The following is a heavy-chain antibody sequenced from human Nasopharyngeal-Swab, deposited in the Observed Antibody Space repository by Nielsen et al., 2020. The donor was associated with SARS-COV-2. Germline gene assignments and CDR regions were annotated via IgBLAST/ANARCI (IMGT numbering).Heavy chain of an antibody. CDR2: IVVGSGNT. D-gene: IGHD3-10*01. J-gene: IGHJ6*03. CDR3: AADVRNYYGSGSAYYYYYMDV. Sequence: AVKVSCKASGFTFTSSAVQWGRQARGQRLEWIGWIVVGSGNTNYAQKFQERVTIPRDMSTSTAYMELSSLRSEDTAVYYCAADVRNYYGSGSAYYYYYMDVWGKGTTVTVSS. V-gene: IGHV1-58*01. CDR1: GFTFTSSA.